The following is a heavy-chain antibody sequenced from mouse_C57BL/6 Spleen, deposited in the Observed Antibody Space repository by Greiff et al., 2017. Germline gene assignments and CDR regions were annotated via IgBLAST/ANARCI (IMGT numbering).Heavy chain of an antibody. V-gene: IGHV1-55*01. D-gene: IGHD1-1*01. Sequence: QVQLKQPGAELVKPGASVKMSCKASGYTFTSYWITWVKQRPGQGLEWIGDIYPGSGSTNYNEKFKSKATLTVDTSSSTAYMQLSSLTSEDSAVYYCARKGHYYGSTWFAYWGQGTLVTVSA. CDR3: ARKGHYYGSTWFAY. J-gene: IGHJ3*01. CDR2: IYPGSGST. CDR1: GYTFTSYW.